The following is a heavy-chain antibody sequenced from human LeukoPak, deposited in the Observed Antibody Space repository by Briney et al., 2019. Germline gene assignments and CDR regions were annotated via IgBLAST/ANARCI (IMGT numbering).Heavy chain of an antibody. Sequence: GGSLRLSCAASGFTFSSYWMHWVRQAPGKGLGWVSRINSDGSSTSYADSVKGRFTISRDNAKNTLYLQMNSLRAEDTAVYYCARAKGGILNGWTSSYYFDYWVQGALVTVSS. CDR2: INSDGSST. J-gene: IGHJ4*02. D-gene: IGHD3-9*01. V-gene: IGHV3-74*01. CDR1: GFTFSSYW. CDR3: ARAKGGILNGWTSSYYFDY.